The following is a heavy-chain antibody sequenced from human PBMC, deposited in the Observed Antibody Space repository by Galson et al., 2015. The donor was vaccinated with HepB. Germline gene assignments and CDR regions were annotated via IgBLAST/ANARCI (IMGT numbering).Heavy chain of an antibody. V-gene: IGHV3-9*01. CDR2: ISWNSGSI. CDR3: AKDMGGGHYYGSGSYYKGGLPDY. J-gene: IGHJ4*02. CDR1: GFTFDDYA. Sequence: SLRLSCAASGFTFDDYAMHWVRQAPGKGLEWVSGISWNSGSIGYADSVKGRFTISRDNAKNSLYLQMNSLRAEDTALYYCAKDMGGGHYYGSGSYYKGGLPDYWGQGTLVTVSS. D-gene: IGHD3-10*01.